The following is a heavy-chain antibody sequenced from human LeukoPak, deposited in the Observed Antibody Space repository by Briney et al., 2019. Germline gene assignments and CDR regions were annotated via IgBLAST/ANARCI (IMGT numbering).Heavy chain of an antibody. CDR2: ISSGGDSI. J-gene: IGHJ4*02. V-gene: IGHV3-11*04. D-gene: IGHD5/OR15-5a*01. CDR3: ARTLRPADY. Sequence: GGSLRLSCAASGITFSDHYMSWIRQAPGKGLEWLSYISSGGDSIYYADSVKGRFTISRDNAKNSLYLQMNSLRAEDTAVYYCARTLRPADYWGQGTLVTVSS. CDR1: GITFSDHY.